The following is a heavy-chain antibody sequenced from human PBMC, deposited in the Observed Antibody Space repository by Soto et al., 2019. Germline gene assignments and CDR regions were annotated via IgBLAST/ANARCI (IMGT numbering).Heavy chain of an antibody. Sequence: EVQLVESGGGLVQPGGSLRLSCAASGFTLSSYDIHWVRQATGEGVAWVSGIGSSGDTHYADSVKGRFIISREDGKNSLYLQMNNLRVGDTDVYYCTRKTPPTGMEVWGQGATVTVSS. V-gene: IGHV3-13*01. CDR3: TRKTPPTGMEV. J-gene: IGHJ6*02. CDR2: IGSSGDT. CDR1: GFTLSSYD. D-gene: IGHD3-9*01.